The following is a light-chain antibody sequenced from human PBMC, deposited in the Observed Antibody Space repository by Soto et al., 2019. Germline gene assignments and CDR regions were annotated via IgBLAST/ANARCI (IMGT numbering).Light chain of an antibody. V-gene: IGLV1-44*01. J-gene: IGLJ1*01. Sequence: QSVLTQPPSASGTPGQRVTISCSGGSSNIGTNAVNWYQRLPGTAPKLIIYNNNQRPSGLPDRFSGSKSGTSASLAISRHQSEYEADYYCAAWGDSLNGYVFGTGTKVTVL. CDR3: AAWGDSLNGYV. CDR1: SSNIGTNA. CDR2: NNN.